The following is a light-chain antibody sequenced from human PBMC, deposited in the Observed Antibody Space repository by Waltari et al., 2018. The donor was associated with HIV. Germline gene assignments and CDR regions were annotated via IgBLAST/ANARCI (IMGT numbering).Light chain of an antibody. CDR1: QSVSSSY. V-gene: IGKV3-20*01. CDR3: QHYSNTPWT. J-gene: IGKJ1*01. CDR2: GAS. Sequence: EIVLTQSPGTLSLSPGESATLSCRASQSVSSSYLAWYQQKPGQAPRLLIYGASSRATVIPDRFSGSGSGTDFTLTISRLEPEDFAVFYCQHYSNTPWTFGQGTKVEI.